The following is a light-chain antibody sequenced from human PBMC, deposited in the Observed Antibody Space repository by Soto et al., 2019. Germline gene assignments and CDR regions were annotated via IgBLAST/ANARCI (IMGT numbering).Light chain of an antibody. CDR2: EVS. CDR1: SSDVGGYNY. V-gene: IGLV2-14*01. CDR3: SSYTSSSPHVV. J-gene: IGLJ2*01. Sequence: QSALTQPASVSGSPGQSITISCTGTSSDVGGYNYVSCYQQHPGKAPKLMIYEVSNRPSGVSNRFSGSKSGNTASLTISGLQAEDEADFYCSSYTSSSPHVVFGGGTNLTVL.